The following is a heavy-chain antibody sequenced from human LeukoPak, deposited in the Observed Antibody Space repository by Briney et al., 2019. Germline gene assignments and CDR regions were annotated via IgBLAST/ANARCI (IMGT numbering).Heavy chain of an antibody. CDR3: ARADYDYVWGSYRQYYFDY. Sequence: GGSLRLSCAASGFTFSSYWMSWVRQAPGKGLEGVANIKQGGSEKYYVDSVKGRFTISRDNAKNSLYLQMNSLRAEDTAVYYCARADYDYVWGSYRQYYFDYWGQGTLVTVSS. CDR2: IKQGGSEK. D-gene: IGHD3-16*02. V-gene: IGHV3-7*01. J-gene: IGHJ4*02. CDR1: GFTFSSYW.